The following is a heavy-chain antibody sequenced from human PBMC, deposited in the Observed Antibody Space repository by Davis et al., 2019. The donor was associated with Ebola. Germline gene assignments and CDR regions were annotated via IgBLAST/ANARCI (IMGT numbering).Heavy chain of an antibody. CDR3: ARGPPYYYESSDEGDAFDI. J-gene: IGHJ3*02. V-gene: IGHV1-3*01. Sequence: ASVKVSCKASGYTFTSYAMHWVRQAPGQRLEWMGWINAGNGNTKYSQKFQGRVTITRDRSASTAYMELSSLRSEDTAVYYCARGPPYYYESSDEGDAFDIWGQGTMVTVSS. CDR1: GYTFTSYA. CDR2: INAGNGNT. D-gene: IGHD3-22*01.